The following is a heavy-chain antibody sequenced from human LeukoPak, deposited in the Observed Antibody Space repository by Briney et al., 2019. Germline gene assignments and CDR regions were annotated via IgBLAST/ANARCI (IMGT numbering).Heavy chain of an antibody. Sequence: SETLSLTCTVSGGSISSSSYSWGWIRQPPGKGPEWIGEINHSGSTNYNPSLKSRVTISVDTSKNQFSLKLSSVTAADTAVYYCAGSGSPSLDYWGQGTLVTVSS. CDR1: GGSISSSSYS. D-gene: IGHD1-26*01. CDR3: AGSGSPSLDY. V-gene: IGHV4-39*07. CDR2: INHSGST. J-gene: IGHJ4*02.